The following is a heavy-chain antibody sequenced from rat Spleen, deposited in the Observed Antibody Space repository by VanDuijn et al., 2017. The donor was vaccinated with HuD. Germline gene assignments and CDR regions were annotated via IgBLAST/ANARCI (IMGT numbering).Heavy chain of an antibody. D-gene: IGHD1-1*01. CDR2: ISYSGST. CDR3: ARSYSALFDY. CDR1: GYSITSNY. J-gene: IGHJ2*01. V-gene: IGHV3-1*01. Sequence: EVQLQESGPGLVKPSQSLSLTCSVTGYSITSNYWGWLRKFPGNKMEWIGHISYSGSTSYNPSLKSRISITRDTSKNQFFLQLNSVTTEDTATYYCARSYSALFDYWGQGVMVTVSS.